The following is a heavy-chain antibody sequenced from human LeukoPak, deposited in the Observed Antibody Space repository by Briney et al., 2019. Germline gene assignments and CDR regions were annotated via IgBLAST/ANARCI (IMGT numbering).Heavy chain of an antibody. J-gene: IGHJ4*02. D-gene: IGHD3-9*01. CDR2: IYYSGST. CDR3: ARGPLGPPPSLGFNYGILTGYSQNFDY. V-gene: IGHV4-59*01. Sequence: SETLSLTCTVSGGSISSYYWSWIRQPPGKGLEWIGYIYYSGSTNYNPSLKSRVTISVDTSKNQFSLKLSSVTAADTAVYYCARGPLGPPPSLGFNYGILTGYSQNFDYWGQGTLVTVSS. CDR1: GGSISSYY.